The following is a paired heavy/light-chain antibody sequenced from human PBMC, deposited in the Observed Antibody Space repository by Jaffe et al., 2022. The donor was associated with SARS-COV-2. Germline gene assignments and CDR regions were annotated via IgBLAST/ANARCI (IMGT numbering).Light chain of an antibody. V-gene: IGKV1-39*01. CDR2: AAS. Sequence: DIQMTQSPSSLSASVGDRVTITCRASQSISSYLNWYQQKPGKAPKLLIYAASSLQSGVPSRFSGSGSGTDFTLTISSLQPEDFATYYCQQSYSTPPKTFGQGTKLEIK. J-gene: IGKJ2*01. CDR1: QSISSY. CDR3: QQSYSTPPKT.
Heavy chain of an antibody. Sequence: QVQLQESGPGLVKPSQTLSLTCTVSGGSISSGSYYWSWIRQPAGKGLEWIGRIYTSGSTNYNPSLKSRVTISVDTSKNQFSLKLSSVTAADTAVYYCARDSQDTLWGSEGLYGMDVWGQGTTVTVSS. CDR1: GGSISSGSYY. J-gene: IGHJ6*02. CDR3: ARDSQDTLWGSEGLYGMDV. D-gene: IGHD5-18*01. V-gene: IGHV4-61*02. CDR2: IYTSGST.